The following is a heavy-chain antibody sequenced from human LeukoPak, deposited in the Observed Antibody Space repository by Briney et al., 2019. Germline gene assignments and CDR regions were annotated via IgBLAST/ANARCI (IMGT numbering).Heavy chain of an antibody. Sequence: PGRSLRLSCAASGFTFSSYAMHWVRQAPGKGLEWVAVISYDGSNKYYADSVKGRFTISRDNSKNTPYLQMNSLRAEDTAVYYCARGGDIVVVPAAFGIWGQGTMVTVSS. CDR1: GFTFSSYA. CDR3: ARGGDIVVVPAAFGI. CDR2: ISYDGSNK. J-gene: IGHJ3*02. V-gene: IGHV3-30-3*01. D-gene: IGHD2-2*01.